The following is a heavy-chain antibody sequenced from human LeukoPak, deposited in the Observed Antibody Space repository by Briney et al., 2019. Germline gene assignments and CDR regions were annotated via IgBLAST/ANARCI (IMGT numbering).Heavy chain of an antibody. CDR2: ISTTGGST. D-gene: IGHD2-2*02. CDR1: GFTFSNYA. Sequence: PGGSLRLSCAASGFTFSNYAMSWVRQAPGKGMEWVSVISTTGGSTDNADSVKGRFTISRDNSKSTLYLQMNSLRAEDTAVYYCAKTDCTTTSCYKAFDSWGQGTLVTVSS. J-gene: IGHJ4*02. CDR3: AKTDCTTTSCYKAFDS. V-gene: IGHV3-23*01.